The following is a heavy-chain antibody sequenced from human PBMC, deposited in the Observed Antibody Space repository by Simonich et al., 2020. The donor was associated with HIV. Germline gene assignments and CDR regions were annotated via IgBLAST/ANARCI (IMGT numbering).Heavy chain of an antibody. CDR3: ARDPEQLVRAEYFQH. CDR1: GNTFTSYG. J-gene: IGHJ1*01. V-gene: IGHV1-18*01. CDR2: TSTHKTNT. D-gene: IGHD6-6*01. Sequence: QVQLVQSGAEVKKPGASVKVSCKASGNTFTSYGINWVRQAPGQGLEWLGWTSTHKTNTNYAPKLQDRVTMTEDTSTSTAYMDLRSLRSDDTALYYCARDPEQLVRAEYFQHWGQGTLVTVSS.